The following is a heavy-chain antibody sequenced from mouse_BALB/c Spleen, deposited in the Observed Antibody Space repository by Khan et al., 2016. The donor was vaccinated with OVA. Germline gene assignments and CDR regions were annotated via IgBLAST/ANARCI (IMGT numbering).Heavy chain of an antibody. D-gene: IGHD1-2*01. Sequence: EVELVESGGGLVQPGGSRKLSCAASGFTFSSFGMHWVRQAPEKGLEWVAYISSGSNTTYYAATLKGRFTISRDNPKNTLFLQMTSLRSEDTAMYYGARDSYGYMGYFDYWGQGTTLTVSS. V-gene: IGHV5-17*02. CDR1: GFTFSSFG. CDR3: ARDSYGYMGYFDY. CDR2: ISSGSNTT. J-gene: IGHJ2*01.